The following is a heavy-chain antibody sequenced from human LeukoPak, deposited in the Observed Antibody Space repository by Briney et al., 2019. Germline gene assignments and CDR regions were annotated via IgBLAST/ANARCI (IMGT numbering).Heavy chain of an antibody. D-gene: IGHD3-3*01. J-gene: IGHJ4*02. Sequence: GAAVTVSYQASGYTFTHYYMHWVRQAPGQGLEWMGWINPNSGGTNYAQNFQGRVTMTRDKSISTAYMELSRLRSDDTAVYYCARLILELGGYAADYWGQGTLVTVSS. CDR2: INPNSGGT. V-gene: IGHV1-2*02. CDR3: ARLILELGGYAADY. CDR1: GYTFTHYY.